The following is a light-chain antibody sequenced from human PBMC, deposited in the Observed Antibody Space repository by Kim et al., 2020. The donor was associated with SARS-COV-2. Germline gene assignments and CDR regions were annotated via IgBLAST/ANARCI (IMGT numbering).Light chain of an antibody. CDR3: QVWDSSTWV. CDR1: NIVRRN. V-gene: IGLV3-9*01. Sequence: SYELTQPLSVSVALGQTASITCGGNNIVRRNVHWYQQRPGQAPVLVIYRDYNRPSGIPERFSGSNSGNTATLTISRAQDGDEADYYCQVWDSSTWVFGGGTQLNFL. CDR2: RDY. J-gene: IGLJ3*02.